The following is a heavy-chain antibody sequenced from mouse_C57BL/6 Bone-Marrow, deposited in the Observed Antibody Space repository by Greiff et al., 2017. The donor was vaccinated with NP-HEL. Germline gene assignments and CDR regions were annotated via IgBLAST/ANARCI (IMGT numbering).Heavy chain of an antibody. J-gene: IGHJ1*03. Sequence: EVTVVESGGGLVKPGGSLKLSCAASGFTFSDYGMHWVRQAPEKGLEWVAYISSGSSTIYYADTVKGRFTISRDTAKNTLFLQMTSLRSEDTAMYYCARRNFYWYFDGWGTGTTVTVSS. CDR1: GFTFSDYG. CDR2: ISSGSSTI. V-gene: IGHV5-17*01. CDR3: ARRNFYWYFDG. D-gene: IGHD2-1*01.